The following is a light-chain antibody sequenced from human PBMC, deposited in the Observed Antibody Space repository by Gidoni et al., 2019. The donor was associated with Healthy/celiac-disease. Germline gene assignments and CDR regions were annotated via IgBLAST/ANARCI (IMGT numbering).Light chain of an antibody. CDR2: QDS. V-gene: IGLV3-1*01. J-gene: IGLJ2*01. Sequence: SYELPHPPSVSLSPGQPASITCSGDKLGDKYACWYQQKPGQSPVLVIYQDSKRPSGIPERFSGSNSGNTATLTISGTQAMDEADYYCQAWDSSTVVFGGGTKLTVL. CDR1: KLGDKY. CDR3: QAWDSSTVV.